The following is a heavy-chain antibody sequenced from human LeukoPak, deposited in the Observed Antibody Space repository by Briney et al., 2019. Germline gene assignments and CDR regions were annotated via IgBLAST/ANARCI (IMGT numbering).Heavy chain of an antibody. J-gene: IGHJ4*02. Sequence: GGSLRLSCAASGFTFSSYSMNWVRQAPGKGLEWVSYISSSSSTIYYADSVKGRFTISRDNAKNPLYLQMNSLKAEDTAVYYCARALGAKNDYWGQGTLVTVSS. CDR1: GFTFSSYS. D-gene: IGHD1-1*01. V-gene: IGHV3-48*01. CDR2: ISSSSSTI. CDR3: ARALGAKNDY.